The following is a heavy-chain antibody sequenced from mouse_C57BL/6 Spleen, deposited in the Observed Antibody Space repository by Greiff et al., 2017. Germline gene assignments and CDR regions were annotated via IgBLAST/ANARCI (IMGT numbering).Heavy chain of an antibody. V-gene: IGHV1-81*01. Sequence: QVQLQQSGAELARPGASVKLSCKASGYTFTSYGISWVKQRTGQGLEWIGAIYPRSGNTYYNEQFKGKATLTADKSSSTAYMELRSLTSEDSAVYFCARDGTLGGSSSLDVWGTGTTVTVSA. CDR1: GYTFTSYG. J-gene: IGHJ1*03. CDR3: ARDGTLGGSSSLDV. CDR2: IYPRSGNT. D-gene: IGHD1-1*01.